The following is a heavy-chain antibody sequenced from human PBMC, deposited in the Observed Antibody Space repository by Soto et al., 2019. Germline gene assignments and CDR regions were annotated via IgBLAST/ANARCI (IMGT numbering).Heavy chain of an antibody. CDR2: ISGSGGST. J-gene: IGHJ4*02. V-gene: IGHV3-23*01. D-gene: IGHD6-19*01. Sequence: ILSCAASGFTFSSYAMSWVRQAPGKGLEWVSAISGSGGSTYYADSVKGRFTISRDNSKNTLYLQMNSLRAEDTAVYYCAKDNEFFSYSSGWYYFDYWGQGTLVTVSS. CDR1: GFTFSSYA. CDR3: AKDNEFFSYSSGWYYFDY.